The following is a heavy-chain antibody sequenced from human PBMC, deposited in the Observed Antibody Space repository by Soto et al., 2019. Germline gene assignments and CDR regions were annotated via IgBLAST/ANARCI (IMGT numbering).Heavy chain of an antibody. J-gene: IGHJ4*02. V-gene: IGHV3-23*01. Sequence: EVPLLESGGGLVQPGGSLRLSCAASGFTFSSYAMSWVRQAPGKGLEWVSAISGSGGSTYYADPVKGRFTISRDNSINTLYLQMIGLRAEDTGVYYCAYSSSPFDYWGRGTLVTVSS. CDR2: ISGSGGST. D-gene: IGHD6-6*01. CDR3: AYSSSPFDY. CDR1: GFTFSSYA.